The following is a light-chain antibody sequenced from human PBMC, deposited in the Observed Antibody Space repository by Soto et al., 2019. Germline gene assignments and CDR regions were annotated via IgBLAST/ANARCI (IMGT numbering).Light chain of an antibody. V-gene: IGLV2-8*01. CDR3: ASYAVSNVI. J-gene: IGLJ2*01. Sequence: QSALAQPPSASGSPGQSVTISCTGTSSDIGRYNYISWYQQHPGKAPKLMIYEVTKRPSGVPDRFSASKSGNTASLTVSGLQAEDEADYYCASYAVSNVILGGGTKLTVL. CDR2: EVT. CDR1: SSDIGRYNY.